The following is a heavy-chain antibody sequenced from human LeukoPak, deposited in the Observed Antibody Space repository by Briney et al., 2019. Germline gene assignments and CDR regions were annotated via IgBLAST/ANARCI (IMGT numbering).Heavy chain of an antibody. J-gene: IGHJ4*02. D-gene: IGHD1-26*01. Sequence: PGGSLRLSCAASGFTFSSYAMSWIRQPPGKGLEWIGYIYYSGSTNYNPSLKSRVTISVDTSKNQFSLKLSSVTAADTAVYYCARERWELPGYFDYWGQGTLVTVSS. V-gene: IGHV4-59*01. CDR1: GFTFSSYA. CDR3: ARERWELPGYFDY. CDR2: IYYSGST.